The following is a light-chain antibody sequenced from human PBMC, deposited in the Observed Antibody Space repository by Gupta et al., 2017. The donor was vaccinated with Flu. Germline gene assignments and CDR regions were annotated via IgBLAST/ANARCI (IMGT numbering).Light chain of an antibody. Sequence: IVFTQSPATLSLSPGETATLSCRASQGIDSYLAWYQQNPGQAPRLLIYDASNRAAGIPARFSGSGFGTEFTLTIGSLEPEDFAVYYCQQRSNWLWTFGQGTKVEIK. CDR1: QGIDSY. CDR3: QQRSNWLWT. CDR2: DAS. J-gene: IGKJ1*01. V-gene: IGKV3-11*01.